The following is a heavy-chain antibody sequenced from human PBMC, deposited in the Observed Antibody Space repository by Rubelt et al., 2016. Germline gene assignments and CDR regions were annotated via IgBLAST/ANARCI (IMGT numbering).Heavy chain of an antibody. V-gene: IGHV4-4*02. CDR1: GVSISSTNW. D-gene: IGHD2-21*01. CDR3: ARGNVVGILDGFEI. J-gene: IGHJ6*02. CDR2: INLGGSA. Sequence: QVQLQESGPGLVKPSGTLSLTCAVSGVSISSTNWWSWVRQPPGKGLEWIGEINLGGSAYYNPSLKSRVTISVDTSKNQFSLKLSSVTAADTAVYYCARGNVVGILDGFEIWGQGTTVTVSS.